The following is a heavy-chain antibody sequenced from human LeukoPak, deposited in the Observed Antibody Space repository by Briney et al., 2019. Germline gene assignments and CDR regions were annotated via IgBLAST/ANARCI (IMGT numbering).Heavy chain of an antibody. CDR1: GYTFTSYD. D-gene: IGHD6-19*01. Sequence: ASVKASCKASGYTFTSYDINWVRQATGQGLEWMGWMNPNSGNTGYAQKFQGRVTMTRNTSISTAYMELSSLRSEDTAVYYCARGLGGAVAGTWGYYYYYGMDVWGQGTTVTVSS. V-gene: IGHV1-8*01. CDR3: ARGLGGAVAGTWGYYYYYGMDV. CDR2: MNPNSGNT. J-gene: IGHJ6*02.